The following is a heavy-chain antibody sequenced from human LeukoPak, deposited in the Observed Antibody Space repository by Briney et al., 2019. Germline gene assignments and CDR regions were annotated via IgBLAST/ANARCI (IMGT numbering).Heavy chain of an antibody. V-gene: IGHV4-59*01. CDR1: GGSISSYY. CDR2: IYYSGST. D-gene: IGHD5-12*01. Sequence: SETLSLTCTVSGGSISSYYWSWIQQPPGKGLEWIGYIYYSGSTNYNPSLKSRVTISVDTSKNQFSLKLSSVTAADTAVYYCARDVDIVATGWFDPWGQGTLVTVSS. CDR3: ARDVDIVATGWFDP. J-gene: IGHJ5*02.